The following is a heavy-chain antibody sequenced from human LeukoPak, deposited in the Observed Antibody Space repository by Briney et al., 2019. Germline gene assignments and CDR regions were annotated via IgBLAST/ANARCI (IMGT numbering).Heavy chain of an antibody. CDR2: ISYDGSNK. Sequence: PGGSLRLSCAASGFTFSSYAMHWVRQAPGKGLEWVAVISYDGSNKYYADSVKGRFTISRDNSKNTLYLQMNSLRAEDTAVYYCAKDFTYYDILTGYYPYYYGMDVWGQGTTVTVSS. V-gene: IGHV3-30*04. D-gene: IGHD3-9*01. CDR1: GFTFSSYA. CDR3: AKDFTYYDILTGYYPYYYGMDV. J-gene: IGHJ6*02.